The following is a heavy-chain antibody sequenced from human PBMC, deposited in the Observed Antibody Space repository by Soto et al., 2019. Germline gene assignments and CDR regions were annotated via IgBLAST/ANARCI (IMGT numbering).Heavy chain of an antibody. V-gene: IGHV4-4*02. Sequence: QVRLQESGPGLVEASGTLSLTCAVSGDSVSSSSCWSWVRQAPGKGLEWIGEIYHSGTFNYNPSLASRVSVSVDKSRNPLSLNLKSVTAADTAVYYCVRSVPAATWQYSGMDVWGQGTTVTVSS. CDR1: GDSVSSSSC. J-gene: IGHJ6*02. CDR3: VRSVPAATWQYSGMDV. CDR2: IYHSGTF. D-gene: IGHD2-2*01.